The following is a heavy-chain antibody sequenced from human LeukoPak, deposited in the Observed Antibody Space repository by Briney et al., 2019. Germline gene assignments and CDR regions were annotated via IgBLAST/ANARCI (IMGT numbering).Heavy chain of an antibody. V-gene: IGHV5-51*01. D-gene: IGHD5-24*01. Sequence: GESLKISCKASGYSFNSYWIGWVRHMPGKGLEWMGIIYPGDSDTRYSPSFQGQVTISADKSISTAYLQWSSLKASDTAMYYCARHLGGYNSGFDYWGQGTLVTVSS. CDR1: GYSFNSYW. CDR3: ARHLGGYNSGFDY. J-gene: IGHJ4*02. CDR2: IYPGDSDT.